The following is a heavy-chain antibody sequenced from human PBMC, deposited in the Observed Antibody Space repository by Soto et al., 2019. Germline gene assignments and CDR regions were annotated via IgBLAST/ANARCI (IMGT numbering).Heavy chain of an antibody. CDR2: IGTAGDT. Sequence: GGSLRLSCAASGFTFSSYDMHWVRQATGKGLEWVSAIGTAGDTYYPGSVKGRFTISRENAKNSLYLQMNSLRAGDTAVYYCARATYYYDSSGYTHYFDYWGQGTLVTVSS. J-gene: IGHJ4*02. D-gene: IGHD3-22*01. V-gene: IGHV3-13*01. CDR1: GFTFSSYD. CDR3: ARATYYYDSSGYTHYFDY.